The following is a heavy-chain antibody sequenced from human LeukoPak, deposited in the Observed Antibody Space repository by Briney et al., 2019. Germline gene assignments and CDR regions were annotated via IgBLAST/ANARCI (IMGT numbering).Heavy chain of an antibody. CDR3: ARDSRTATAFDI. D-gene: IGHD2/OR15-2a*01. Sequence: SETLSLTCTVSGGSISSYYWSWIRQPPGKGLEWIGYIYYSGSTNYNPSLKSRVTISVDTSKNQFSLKLSSVTAADTAVYHCARDSRTATAFDIWGQGTMVAVSS. CDR2: IYYSGST. CDR1: GGSISSYY. J-gene: IGHJ3*02. V-gene: IGHV4-59*01.